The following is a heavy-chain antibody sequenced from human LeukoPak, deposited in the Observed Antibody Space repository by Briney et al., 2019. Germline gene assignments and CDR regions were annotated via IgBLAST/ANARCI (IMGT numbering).Heavy chain of an antibody. Sequence: SCKASGYTFTSYAMHWVRQAPGKGLEWVAVISYDGSNKYYADSVKGRFTISRDNSKNTLYLQMNSLRAEDTAVYYCARERGYSSGWFGGYFDYWGQGTLVTVSS. V-gene: IGHV3-30-3*01. CDR3: ARERGYSSGWFGGYFDY. CDR1: GYTFTSYA. J-gene: IGHJ4*02. D-gene: IGHD6-19*01. CDR2: ISYDGSNK.